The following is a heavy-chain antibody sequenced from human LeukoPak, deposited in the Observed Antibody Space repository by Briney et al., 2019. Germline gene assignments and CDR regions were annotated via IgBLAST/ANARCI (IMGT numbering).Heavy chain of an antibody. V-gene: IGHV3-23*01. D-gene: IGHD2-2*01. CDR2: ISDSGGST. CDR1: GFTFSSHA. Sequence: GGSLRLSCAASGFTFSSHAMSWVRQAPGKGLEWVSAISDSGGSTHYADSVKGRFTVSRDNAKNSLYLQMNSLRVEDTAVYYCARPTYCSNTRCYPFDYWGQGTLVTVSS. J-gene: IGHJ4*02. CDR3: ARPTYCSNTRCYPFDY.